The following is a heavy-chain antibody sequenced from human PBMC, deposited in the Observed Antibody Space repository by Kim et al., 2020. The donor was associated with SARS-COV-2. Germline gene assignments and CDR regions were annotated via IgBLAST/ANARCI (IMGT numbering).Heavy chain of an antibody. J-gene: IGHJ4*02. CDR2: IKQDGSEK. D-gene: IGHD3-10*01. CDR1: GFTFSSYW. Sequence: GGSLRLSCAASGFTFSSYWMSWVRQAPGKGLEWVANIKQDGSEKYYVDSVKGRFTISRDNAKNSLYLQMNSLRAEDTAVYYCARVWVGELRYFDYWGQGTLVTVSS. V-gene: IGHV3-7*01. CDR3: ARVWVGELRYFDY.